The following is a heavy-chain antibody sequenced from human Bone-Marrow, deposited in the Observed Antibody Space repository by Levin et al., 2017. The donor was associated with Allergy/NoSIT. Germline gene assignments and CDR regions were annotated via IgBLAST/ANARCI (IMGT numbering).Heavy chain of an antibody. CDR2: MDTNGRVK. Sequence: GESLKISCAASGFSFSTYWMTWVRQVPGKGLEWVASMDTNGRVKYYMDAVKGRFTISRDNARNSLFLQLNSLRVEDTATYYCAQGHWLDNWGQGTLVIVSS. CDR1: GFSFSTYW. D-gene: IGHD3-3*02. V-gene: IGHV3-7*01. J-gene: IGHJ4*02. CDR3: AQGHWLDN.